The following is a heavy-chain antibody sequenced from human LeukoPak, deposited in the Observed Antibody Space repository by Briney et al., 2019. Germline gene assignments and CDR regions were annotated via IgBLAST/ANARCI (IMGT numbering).Heavy chain of an antibody. J-gene: IGHJ6*01. D-gene: IGHD3-10*01. CDR1: GFTFSESW. CDR3: AKDTSDGFGELLGYYYYGMDV. V-gene: IGHV3-7*03. CDR2: IKEDGSEK. Sequence: GGSLRLSCAASGFTFSESWMTWVRQAPGQGLEWVAAIKEDGSEKDYVDSVRGRFTISRDNAKNSLYLQMNSLRAEDTALYCCAKDTSDGFGELLGYYYYGMDVWGQGTTVTVSS.